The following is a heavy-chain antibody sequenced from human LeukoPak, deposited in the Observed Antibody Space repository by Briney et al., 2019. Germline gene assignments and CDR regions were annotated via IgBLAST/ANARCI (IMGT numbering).Heavy chain of an antibody. CDR3: AKGNRYGGNMEFDY. D-gene: IGHD4-23*01. Sequence: GGSLRLSCAASGFTFSSYWMHWVRQAPGKGLVWVSRINSDGSSTSYADSVKGRFTISRDNAKNTLYLQMNSLRTEDTALYYCAKGNRYGGNMEFDYWGQGTLVTVSS. V-gene: IGHV3-74*01. CDR1: GFTFSSYW. J-gene: IGHJ4*02. CDR2: INSDGSST.